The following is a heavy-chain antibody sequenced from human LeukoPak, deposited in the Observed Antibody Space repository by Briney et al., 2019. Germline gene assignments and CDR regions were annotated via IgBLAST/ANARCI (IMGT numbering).Heavy chain of an antibody. CDR3: TNIAAAGTNFDY. CDR2: IYSGGST. Sequence: GGSLRLSCAASGFTVSSNYMSWVRQAPGKGLEWVSVIYSGGSTYYADSVKGRFTISRDNSKNTLYLQMNSLRAEDTAVYYCTNIAAAGTNFDYWGQGTLVTVSS. D-gene: IGHD6-13*01. J-gene: IGHJ4*02. CDR1: GFTVSSNY. V-gene: IGHV3-53*01.